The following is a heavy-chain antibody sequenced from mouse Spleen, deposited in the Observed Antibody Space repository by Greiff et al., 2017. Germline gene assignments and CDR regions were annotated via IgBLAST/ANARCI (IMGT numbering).Heavy chain of an antibody. V-gene: IGHV5-6-2*01. D-gene: IGHD2-13*01. Sequence: EVKLMESGGGLVKPGGSLKLSCAASGFTFSSYAMSWVRQTPEKRLEWVAAINSNGGSTYYPDTVKDRFTISRDNAKNTLYLQMSSLRSEDTALYYCARHGDYYAMDYWGQGTSVTVSS. CDR3: ARHGDYYAMDY. CDR2: INSNGGST. J-gene: IGHJ4*01. CDR1: GFTFSSYA.